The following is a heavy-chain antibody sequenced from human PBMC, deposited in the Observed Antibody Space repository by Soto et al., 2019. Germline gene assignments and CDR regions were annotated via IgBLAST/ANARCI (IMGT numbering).Heavy chain of an antibody. CDR2: IYYSGST. V-gene: IGHV4-31*03. J-gene: IGHJ5*02. CDR1: GGSISSGGYY. CDR3: ARGSGYCISTSCRPSGWFDP. D-gene: IGHD2-2*01. Sequence: SETLSLTCTVSGGSISSGGYYWSWIRQHPGKGLEWIGYIYYSGSTYYNPSLKSRVTISVDTSKNQFSLKLSSVTAADTAVYYWARGSGYCISTSCRPSGWFDPWGQGTLVTVSS.